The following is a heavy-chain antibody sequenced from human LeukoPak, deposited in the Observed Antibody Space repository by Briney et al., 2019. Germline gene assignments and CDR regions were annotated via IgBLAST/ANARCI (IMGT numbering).Heavy chain of an antibody. J-gene: IGHJ4*02. CDR1: GGSISSSSYY. CDR2: IYYSGST. Sequence: SETLSLTCTVSGGSISSSSYYWGWIRQPPGKGLEWIGSIYYSGSTYYNPSLKSRVTISVDTSKNQFSLKLSSVTAADTAVYYCAREGYSGYDYPRYVDYWGQGTLVTVSS. CDR3: AREGYSGYDYPRYVDY. D-gene: IGHD5-12*01. V-gene: IGHV4-39*07.